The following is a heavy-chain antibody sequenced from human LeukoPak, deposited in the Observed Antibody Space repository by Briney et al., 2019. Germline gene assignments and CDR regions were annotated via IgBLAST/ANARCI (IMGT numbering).Heavy chain of an antibody. CDR1: GYTLTELS. V-gene: IGHV1-24*01. J-gene: IGHJ6*03. CDR2: FDPEDGET. D-gene: IGHD1-7*01. CDR3: ARVITGTRYYYYYMDV. Sequence: GASVKVSCKVSGYTLTELSMHWVRQAPGKGLEWMGGFDPEDGETIYAQEFQGRVTMTEDTSTDTAYMELSSLRSEDTAVYYCARVITGTRYYYYYMDVWGKGTTVTVSS.